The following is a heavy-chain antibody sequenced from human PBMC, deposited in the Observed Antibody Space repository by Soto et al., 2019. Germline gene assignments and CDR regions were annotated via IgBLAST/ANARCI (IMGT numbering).Heavy chain of an antibody. CDR3: ARGGAYGDYRSDY. CDR2: INSDGSHT. CDR1: GFNFSIYW. D-gene: IGHD4-17*01. V-gene: IGHV3-74*01. Sequence: EVQLVESGGGLAQPGGSLRLSCAASGFNFSIYWMHWVRQAPGKGLVWVSSINSDGSHTDYADSVKGRFTISRDNANNTLYLQINSLGAEDTAVFYCARGGAYGDYRSDYWGQGTLVTVSS. J-gene: IGHJ4*02.